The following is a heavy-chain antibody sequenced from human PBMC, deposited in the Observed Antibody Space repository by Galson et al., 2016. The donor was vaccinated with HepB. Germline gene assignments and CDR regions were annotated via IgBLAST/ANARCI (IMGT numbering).Heavy chain of an antibody. J-gene: IGHJ4*02. CDR2: IIPIFGIR. CDR3: ARSYYMSTEGYRPFDS. CDR1: GYTFTRYG. V-gene: IGHV1-69*13. D-gene: IGHD5-18*01. Sequence: SVKVSCKASGYTFTRYGISWVRQAPGQGLEWIGGIIPIFGIRNYAQNFQGRVTITADESTNTASMELISLRSEDTAVYFCARSYYMSTEGYRPFDSWSQGTLVTVSS.